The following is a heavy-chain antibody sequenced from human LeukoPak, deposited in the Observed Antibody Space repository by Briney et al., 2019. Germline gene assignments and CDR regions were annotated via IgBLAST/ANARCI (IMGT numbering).Heavy chain of an antibody. CDR3: AKDRGRDTAMVGHY. D-gene: IGHD5-18*01. CDR1: GPTFSSYA. J-gene: IGHJ4*02. CDR2: ISRSGGST. Sequence: GRCLRPSCAPSGPTFSSYATSWGRQHPGNGLEWVLAISRSGGSTYYAASVKGRFTISRDNSKNTLYLQMTSLRAEATAGYYCAKDRGRDTAMVGHYWGQGTLVTVSS. V-gene: IGHV3-23*01.